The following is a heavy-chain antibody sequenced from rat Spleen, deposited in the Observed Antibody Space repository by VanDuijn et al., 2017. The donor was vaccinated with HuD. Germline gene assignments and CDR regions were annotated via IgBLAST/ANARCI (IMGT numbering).Heavy chain of an antibody. CDR1: GFTFSNYG. Sequence: EVQLVESGGGLVQPGRSLKLSCAASGFTFSNYGMAWVRQAPTKGLEWVATISYDGSSTYYRDSVKGRFTISRDTAQNTLYLQMNSLRSEDTATYYCATDTFYDGTYYPGGFDYWGQGVMVTVSS. CDR2: ISYDGSST. V-gene: IGHV5-29*01. J-gene: IGHJ2*01. D-gene: IGHD1-12*02. CDR3: ATDTFYDGTYYPGGFDY.